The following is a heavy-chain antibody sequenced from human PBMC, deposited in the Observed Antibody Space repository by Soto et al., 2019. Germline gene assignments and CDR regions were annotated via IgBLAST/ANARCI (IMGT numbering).Heavy chain of an antibody. CDR2: ISHDGSNK. Sequence: PGGSLRLSCAASGFTFSKYGMHWVRKAPGKGLEWVAVISHDGSNKYYADSVKGRFTISRDKTTNTLYAQMNRLRVEDTAVYYCAKGAEGGAYYGMDVWGQGTTVTV. V-gene: IGHV3-30*18. CDR3: AKGAEGGAYYGMDV. D-gene: IGHD3-16*01. CDR1: GFTFSKYG. J-gene: IGHJ6*02.